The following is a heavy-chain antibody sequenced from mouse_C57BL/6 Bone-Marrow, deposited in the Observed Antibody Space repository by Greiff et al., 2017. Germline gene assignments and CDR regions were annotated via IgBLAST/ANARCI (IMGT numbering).Heavy chain of an antibody. Sequence: QVQLQQPGAELVKPGASVKLSCKASGYTFTSYWMHWVKQRPGQGLEWIGMIHPNSGSTNYNEKFKSKATLTVDKSSSTAYMQLSSLTSEDSAVYYCARMGYYGSSGFAYWGQGTLVTVSA. D-gene: IGHD1-1*01. J-gene: IGHJ3*01. CDR1: GYTFTSYW. CDR2: IHPNSGST. CDR3: ARMGYYGSSGFAY. V-gene: IGHV1-64*01.